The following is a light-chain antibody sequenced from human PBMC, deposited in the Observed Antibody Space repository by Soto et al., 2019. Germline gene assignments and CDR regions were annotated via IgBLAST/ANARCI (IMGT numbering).Light chain of an antibody. CDR1: QGISSY. CDR3: QQYYSYPYT. Sequence: AIRMTQSPSSFSASTGDRVTITCRASQGISSYLAWYQQKPGKAPNLLIYAASTLQSGVPSRFNGSGSGTDFTLTISCLQSEDFATYYCQQYYSYPYTFGQGTKLEI. J-gene: IGKJ2*01. V-gene: IGKV1-8*01. CDR2: AAS.